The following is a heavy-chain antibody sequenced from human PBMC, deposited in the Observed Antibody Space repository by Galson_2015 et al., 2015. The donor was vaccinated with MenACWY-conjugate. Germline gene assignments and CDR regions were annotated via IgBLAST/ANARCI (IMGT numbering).Heavy chain of an antibody. CDR1: GYTFTSYG. CDR3: ASDPPSIERAKDAFDI. J-gene: IGHJ3*02. CDR2: ISAYNGYT. D-gene: IGHD1-26*01. V-gene: IGHV1-18*01. Sequence: SVKVSCTASGYTFTSYGISWVRQAPGQGLEWVGWISAYNGYTNYAHKLKGRVTMSTDTSTSTLYLELRSLRSDDTAVYYCASDPPSIERAKDAFDIWGQGTMVTVSS.